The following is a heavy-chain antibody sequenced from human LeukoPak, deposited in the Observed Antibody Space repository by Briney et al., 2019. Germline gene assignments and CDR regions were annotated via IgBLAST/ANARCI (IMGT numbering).Heavy chain of an antibody. CDR2: ISYDGSNK. J-gene: IGHJ5*01. Sequence: PGGSLRLSCAASGFTFSSYAMHWVRQAPGKGLEWVAVISYDGSNKYYADSVKGRFTISRDNSKNTLYLQMNSLRAEDTAVYYCARDQEHCSGTSCYPYWYDSWGQGTLVTVSS. CDR3: ARDQEHCSGTSCYPYWYDS. CDR1: GFTFSSYA. V-gene: IGHV3-30-3*01. D-gene: IGHD2-2*01.